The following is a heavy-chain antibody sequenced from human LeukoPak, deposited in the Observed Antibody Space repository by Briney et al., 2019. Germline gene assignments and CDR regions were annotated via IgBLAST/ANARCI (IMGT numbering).Heavy chain of an antibody. CDR3: ASRVVVTSDAFDI. D-gene: IGHD3-22*01. Sequence: GGSVRLSCAASGFTFSDHYMDWVRQAPGKGLEWVGLTRNKVDSHTTEYAASVKGRFTISRDESKNTVYLQMNSLKNEDTAVYYCASRVVVTSDAFDIWGQGTMVTVSS. V-gene: IGHV3-72*01. CDR2: TRNKVDSHTT. CDR1: GFTFSDHY. J-gene: IGHJ3*02.